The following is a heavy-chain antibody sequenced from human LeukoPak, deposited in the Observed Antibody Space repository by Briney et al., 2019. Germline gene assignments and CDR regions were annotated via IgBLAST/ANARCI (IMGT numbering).Heavy chain of an antibody. Sequence: GGSLRLSCAASGFTFSNAWMNWVRQAPGKGLEWVGRIKSKTDGGTTDYAAPVKGRFTISRDDSKNTLYQQMNSLKTEDTAVYYCTTDLYYYDSSGYWYYFDYWGQGTLVTVSS. J-gene: IGHJ4*02. CDR2: IKSKTDGGTT. CDR3: TTDLYYYDSSGYWYYFDY. V-gene: IGHV3-15*07. D-gene: IGHD3-22*01. CDR1: GFTFSNAW.